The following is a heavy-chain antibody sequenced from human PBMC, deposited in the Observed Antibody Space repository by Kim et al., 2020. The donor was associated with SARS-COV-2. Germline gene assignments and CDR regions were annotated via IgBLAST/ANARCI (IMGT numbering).Heavy chain of an antibody. D-gene: IGHD3-9*01. J-gene: IGHJ5*02. Sequence: SVKVSCKASGGTFSSHTINWVRQVPGQGLEWMGGIIPIIGTVKYAQKFQGRVTITADESTTTAFMELSSLRSEDTAVYYCATKGSPTFDCGWLNWFDPWGQGTLVTVSP. V-gene: IGHV1-69*13. CDR3: ATKGSPTFDCGWLNWFDP. CDR2: IIPIIGTV. CDR1: GGTFSSHT.